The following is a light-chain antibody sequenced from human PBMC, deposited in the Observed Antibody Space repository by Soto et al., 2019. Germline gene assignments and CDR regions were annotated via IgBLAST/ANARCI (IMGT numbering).Light chain of an antibody. CDR1: QGISSY. CDR3: QQYYSYPRT. V-gene: IGKV1-8*01. J-gene: IGKJ1*01. Sequence: AIRMTQSPSSLSASTGDRVTITCRASQGISSYLAWYQQKPGKAPKLLIYAASTLQSGVPSRFRGSGSGTDFTLTLSCLQSEDFSTYYCQQYYSYPRTFGQGTKVEIK. CDR2: AAS.